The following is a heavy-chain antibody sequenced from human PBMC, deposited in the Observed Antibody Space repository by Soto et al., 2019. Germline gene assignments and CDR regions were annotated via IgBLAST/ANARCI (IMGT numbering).Heavy chain of an antibody. CDR2: ISWNSGSI. J-gene: IGHJ4*02. V-gene: IGHV3-9*01. CDR1: GFTFDDYA. D-gene: IGHD4-17*01. Sequence: PGGSLRLSCAASGFTFDDYAMHWVRQAPGKGLEWVSGISWNSGSIGYADSVKGRFTISRDNAKNSLYLQMNSLRAEDTALYYCAKGTVTTGSLNFDYWGQGTLVTVSS. CDR3: AKGTVTTGSLNFDY.